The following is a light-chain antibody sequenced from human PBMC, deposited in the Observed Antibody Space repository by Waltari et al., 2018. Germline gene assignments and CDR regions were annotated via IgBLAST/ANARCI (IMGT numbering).Light chain of an antibody. J-gene: IGLJ3*02. CDR3: QSYDSLSGSM. Sequence: QSVLTQPPSVSGAPGQRVTISCTGSSSNIGAGYDVHWYQPLPGKVPKLLSDGNSARPSGVPLRFSGAKSGTSAYLAITGLQAEDEATYYCQSYDSLSGSMFGGGTKLTVL. CDR1: SSNIGAGYD. CDR2: GNS. V-gene: IGLV1-40*01.